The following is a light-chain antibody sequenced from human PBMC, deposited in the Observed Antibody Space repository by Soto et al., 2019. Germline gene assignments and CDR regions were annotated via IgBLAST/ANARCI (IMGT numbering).Light chain of an antibody. V-gene: IGKV1-5*01. J-gene: IGKJ5*01. CDR3: QQYHRASIT. CDR2: DAS. Sequence: DIQMTQSPSTLSASVGDGVTITWRASQSSSNRLAWYQQRPGKAPNYMIYDASTLDSGAPSRFSGTGSRTEFTLTISSLQPDDFATYYCQQYHRASITFGQGTRLEI. CDR1: QSSSNR.